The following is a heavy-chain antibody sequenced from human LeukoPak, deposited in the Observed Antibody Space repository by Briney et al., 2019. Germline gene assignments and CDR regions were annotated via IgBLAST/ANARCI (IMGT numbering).Heavy chain of an antibody. CDR1: GGSISSGSYY. CDR2: IYTSGST. CDR3: AREGMVAYFDY. Sequence: PSQTLSLTCTVSGGSISSGSYYWSWTRQPAGKGLEWIGRIYTSGSTNYNPSLKSRVTISVDTSKNQFSLKLSSVTAADTAVYYCAREGMVAYFDYWGQGTLVTVSS. J-gene: IGHJ4*02. V-gene: IGHV4-61*02. D-gene: IGHD2-15*01.